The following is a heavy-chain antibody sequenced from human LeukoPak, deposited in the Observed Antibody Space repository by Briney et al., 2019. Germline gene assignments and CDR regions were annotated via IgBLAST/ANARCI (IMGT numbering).Heavy chain of an antibody. CDR3: AREFGGNNWLDP. D-gene: IGHD3-10*01. J-gene: IGHJ5*02. V-gene: IGHV4-30-2*01. Sequence: SETLPLTCAVSGGSISSGGYSWSWIRQPPGKGLEWIGYIYHSGSTYYNPSLKSRVTISVDRSKNQFSLKLSSVTAADTAVYYCAREFGGNNWLDPWGQGTLVTVSS. CDR2: IYHSGST. CDR1: GGSISSGGYS.